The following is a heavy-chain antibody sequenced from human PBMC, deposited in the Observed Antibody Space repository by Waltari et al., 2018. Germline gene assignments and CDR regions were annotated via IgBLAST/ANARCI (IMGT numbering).Heavy chain of an antibody. D-gene: IGHD6-6*01. CDR1: GGSFRGYY. V-gene: IGHV4-34*01. CDR2: INHSGST. J-gene: IGHJ3*02. Sequence: QVQLQQWGAGLLKPSETLSLTCAVYGGSFRGYYWSWIRPPPGKGLEWIGEINHSGSTNYNPSLKSRVTISVDTSKNQFSLKLSSVTAADTAVYYCAREKGYSSSQAAFDIWGQGTMVTVSS. CDR3: AREKGYSSSQAAFDI.